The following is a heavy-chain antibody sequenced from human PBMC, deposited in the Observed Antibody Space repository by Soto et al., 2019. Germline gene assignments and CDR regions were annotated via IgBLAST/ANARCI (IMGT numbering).Heavy chain of an antibody. V-gene: IGHV4-31*03. CDR1: GGSISNGGYY. CDR2: IYYSGST. J-gene: IGHJ6*02. Sequence: PSETLSLTCTVSGGSISNGGYYWTWIRQHPGKGLEWIGYIYYSGSTYYNPSLKSRVTISVDTSKNQFSLKLTSVTAADTAVYYCARDVTDFWSGHEGMDDWGQGTTVTVSS. D-gene: IGHD3-3*01. CDR3: ARDVTDFWSGHEGMDD.